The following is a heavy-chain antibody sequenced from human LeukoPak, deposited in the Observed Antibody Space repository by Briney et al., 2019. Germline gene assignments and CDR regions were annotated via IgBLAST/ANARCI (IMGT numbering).Heavy chain of an antibody. CDR3: ARVGEEGVPDY. CDR1: GGSISSYY. CDR2: IYYSGST. Sequence: SSETLSLTCTVSGGSISSYYWSWIRQPPGKGLEWIGYIYYSGSTNYNPSLKSRVTISVDTSKNQFSLKLSSVTAADTAVYYCARVGEEGVPDYWGQGTLVTVSS. D-gene: IGHD3-10*01. V-gene: IGHV4-59*01. J-gene: IGHJ4*02.